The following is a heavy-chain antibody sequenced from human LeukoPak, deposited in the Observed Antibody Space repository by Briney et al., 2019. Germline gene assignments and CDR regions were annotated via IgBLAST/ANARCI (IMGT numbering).Heavy chain of an antibody. V-gene: IGHV3-74*01. Sequence: GGSLRLSCAASGFTFSSYWMHWVRQAPGKGLVRVSRINSDGSSTSYADSVKGRFTISRDNAKNTLYLQMNSLRAEDTAVYYCAKDQVVYSSSWYGYYYYMDVWGKGTTVTVSS. CDR2: INSDGSST. CDR1: GFTFSSYW. J-gene: IGHJ6*03. D-gene: IGHD6-13*01. CDR3: AKDQVVYSSSWYGYYYYMDV.